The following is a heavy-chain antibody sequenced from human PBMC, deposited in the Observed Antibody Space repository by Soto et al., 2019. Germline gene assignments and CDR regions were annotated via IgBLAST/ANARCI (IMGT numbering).Heavy chain of an antibody. D-gene: IGHD3-3*01. CDR3: AKPRSSLEWPPFDP. Sequence: GGSLRLSCSASGFTFRSYGMHWVRQAPGKGLEWVAVIKSDGSNKDYSDSVKGRFTVSRDNSKNTLYLQMNNLRPDDTAVHYCAKPRSSLEWPPFDPWGRGTLVTVSS. J-gene: IGHJ5*02. CDR1: GFTFRSYG. CDR2: IKSDGSNK. V-gene: IGHV3-30*18.